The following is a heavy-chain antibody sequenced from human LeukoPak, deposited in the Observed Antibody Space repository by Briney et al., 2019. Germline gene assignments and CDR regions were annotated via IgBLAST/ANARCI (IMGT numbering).Heavy chain of an antibody. CDR3: AKYRIQWSSGWHRSCNDY. CDR2: ISGSGGST. Sequence: QPGGSLRLSCAASGFTFSSYAMSWVRQAPGKGLEWVSAISGSGGSTYYADSVKGRFTISRDNSKNTLYLQMNSLRAEDTAVYYCAKYRIQWSSGWHRSCNDYWGQGTLVTVSS. D-gene: IGHD6-19*01. V-gene: IGHV3-23*01. J-gene: IGHJ4*02. CDR1: GFTFSSYA.